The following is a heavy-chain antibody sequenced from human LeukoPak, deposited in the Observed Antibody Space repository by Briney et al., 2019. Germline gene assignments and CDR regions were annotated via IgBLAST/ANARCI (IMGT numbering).Heavy chain of an antibody. CDR1: GFTFSSYA. CDR2: ISGSGGTT. D-gene: IGHD6-19*01. J-gene: IGHJ4*02. Sequence: GGSLRLSCAASGFTFSSYAMSWVRQAPGKGLEWVSAISGSGGTTYYANSVKGRFTISRDNSKNTLYLQINSLRAEDTAVYYCAKDHLPGIVVADRDYWGQGTLVTVSS. V-gene: IGHV3-23*01. CDR3: AKDHLPGIVVADRDY.